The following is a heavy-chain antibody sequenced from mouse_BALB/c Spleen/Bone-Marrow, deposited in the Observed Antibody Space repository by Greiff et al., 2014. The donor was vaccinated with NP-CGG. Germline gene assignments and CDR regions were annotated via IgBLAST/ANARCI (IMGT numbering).Heavy chain of an antibody. D-gene: IGHD4-1*01. J-gene: IGHJ2*01. V-gene: IGHV1-14*01. CDR1: GYTFSSYI. Sequence: VQLQQSGPELVKPGASVKMSCKASGYTFSSYIMHWVKQKPGQGLEWIGYINPYNDGTNYNEKFKGKDTLTSDKSSSTTYMELSSLTSEDSAVYYCAAGRDYFDYWGQGTTLTVSS. CDR2: INPYNDGT. CDR3: AAGRDYFDY.